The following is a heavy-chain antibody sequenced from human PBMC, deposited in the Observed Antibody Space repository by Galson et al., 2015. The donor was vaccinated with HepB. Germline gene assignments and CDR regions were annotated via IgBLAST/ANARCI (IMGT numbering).Heavy chain of an antibody. Sequence: SLRLSCAASGFTVSNNYMSWVRQAPGKGLEWVSLIYSGGNTYYADSVKGRFIISRDNSKNTLYLQMNSLRAEDTAVYYCARATEKAQGYYYYGMDVWGQGTTVTVSS. CDR2: IYSGGNT. CDR3: ARATEKAQGYYYYGMDV. CDR1: GFTVSNNY. D-gene: IGHD1-1*01. J-gene: IGHJ6*02. V-gene: IGHV3-66*01.